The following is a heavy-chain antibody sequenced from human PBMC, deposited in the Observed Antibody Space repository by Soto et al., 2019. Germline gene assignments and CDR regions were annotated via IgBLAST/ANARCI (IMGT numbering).Heavy chain of an antibody. CDR3: ARGLAYCGGDCYTYYFDY. CDR2: MNPNSGNT. D-gene: IGHD2-21*02. V-gene: IGHV1-8*01. Sequence: ASVKVSCKASGYTFTSYDINWVRQATGQGLEWMGWMNPNSGNTGYAQKFQGRVTMTRNTSISTAYMELSSLRSEDTAVYYCARGLAYCGGDCYTYYFDYWGQGTLVTVS. CDR1: GYTFTSYD. J-gene: IGHJ4*02.